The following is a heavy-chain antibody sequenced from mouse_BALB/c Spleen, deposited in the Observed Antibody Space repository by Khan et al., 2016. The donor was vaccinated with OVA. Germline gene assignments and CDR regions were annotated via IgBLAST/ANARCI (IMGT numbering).Heavy chain of an antibody. Sequence: QVQLQQPGAELARPGASVKLSCKASGYTFTDYYINWVKQRTGQGLGWIGEISPGSGDTYYNERFKGKATLTADKSSSTVYMQLSSLTSEASAVYFCARRNYFGYTFAYWGQGTLVTVSA. CDR3: ARRNYFGYTFAY. V-gene: IGHV1-77*01. D-gene: IGHD1-2*01. CDR2: ISPGSGDT. CDR1: GYTFTDYY. J-gene: IGHJ3*01.